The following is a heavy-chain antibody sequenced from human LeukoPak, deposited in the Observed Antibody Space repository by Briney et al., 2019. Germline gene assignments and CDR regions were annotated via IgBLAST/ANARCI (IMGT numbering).Heavy chain of an antibody. CDR1: GYTFTSYY. Sequence: ASVKVSCKASGYTFTSYYMHWVRQAPGQGLEWMGIINPSGGSTSYAQKSQGRVTMTRDTSTSTVYMELSSLRSEDTAVYYCARDRGDYDFWSGPQAFDIWGQGTMVTVSS. CDR3: ARDRGDYDFWSGPQAFDI. CDR2: INPSGGST. J-gene: IGHJ3*02. V-gene: IGHV1-46*01. D-gene: IGHD3-3*01.